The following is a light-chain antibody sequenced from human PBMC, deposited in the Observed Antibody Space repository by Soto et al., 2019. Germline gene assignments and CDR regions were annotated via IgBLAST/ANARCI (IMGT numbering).Light chain of an antibody. V-gene: IGKV3-15*01. CDR1: QSVSSN. CDR3: QQYNNWWT. J-gene: IGKJ1*01. Sequence: EIVMTQSPATLSVSPGERATLSCRARQSVSSNLAWYQQKPGQAPRLLIYGAYTRATGIPARFSGSGSGTEFTLTISSLQSEDFAVYYCQQYNNWWTFGQGTKVEIK. CDR2: GAY.